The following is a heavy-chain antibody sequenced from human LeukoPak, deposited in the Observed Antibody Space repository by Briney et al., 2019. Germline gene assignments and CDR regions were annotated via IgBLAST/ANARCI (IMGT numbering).Heavy chain of an antibody. J-gene: IGHJ4*02. CDR1: GFTFDDYA. D-gene: IGHD6-6*01. V-gene: IGHV3-43*02. CDR2: ITADGGT. Sequence: QPGGSLRLSCAASGFTFDDYAMHWVRQAPGKGLELVSLITADGGTNYADSVRGRFTISRDNSKNSLYLQMNSLRTEDTALYYCAKDRSRVFDYWGQGTLVTVSS. CDR3: AKDRSRVFDY.